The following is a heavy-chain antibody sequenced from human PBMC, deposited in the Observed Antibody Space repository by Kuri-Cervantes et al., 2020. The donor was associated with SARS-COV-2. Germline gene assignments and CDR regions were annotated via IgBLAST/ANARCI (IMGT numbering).Heavy chain of an antibody. CDR1: GVSITTFVSY. D-gene: IGHD2/OR15-2a*01. J-gene: IGHJ4*02. CDR2: IYYNGST. CDR3: ARGAID. V-gene: IGHV4-31*01. Sequence: SETLSLTCAVSGVSITTFVSYWTWIRQPPGQGLEWVGYIYYNGSTYYNPSLRSLVIVSVDRSKNQSSLNLNSVTAANTALYYCARGAIDWGQGTLVTVSS.